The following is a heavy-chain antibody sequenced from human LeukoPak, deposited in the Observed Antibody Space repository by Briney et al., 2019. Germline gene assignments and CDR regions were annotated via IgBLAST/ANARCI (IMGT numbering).Heavy chain of an antibody. V-gene: IGHV4-59*01. J-gene: IGHJ5*02. CDR1: GGSISSYY. CDR3: ARETYYDFWSGYYSWGWFDP. CDR2: IYYSGST. D-gene: IGHD3-3*01. Sequence: SETLSLTCTASGGSISSYYWSWIRQPPGKGLEWIGSIYYSGSTNYNPSLKSRVTISVDTSKNQFSLKLSSVTAADTAVYYCARETYYDFWSGYYSWGWFDPWGQGTLVTVSS.